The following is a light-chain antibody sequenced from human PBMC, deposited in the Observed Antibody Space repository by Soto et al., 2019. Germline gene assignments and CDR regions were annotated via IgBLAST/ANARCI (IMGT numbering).Light chain of an antibody. Sequence: DIQMTHSPSSLSASVEDRVTITCRASQSISSYLNWYQQKPGKAPKLLIYAASSLQSGVPSRFSGSGSGTDFTLTISSLQPEDFATYYCQQANSFPTTFGQGTRLEIK. CDR1: QSISSY. J-gene: IGKJ5*01. V-gene: IGKV1-39*01. CDR3: QQANSFPTT. CDR2: AAS.